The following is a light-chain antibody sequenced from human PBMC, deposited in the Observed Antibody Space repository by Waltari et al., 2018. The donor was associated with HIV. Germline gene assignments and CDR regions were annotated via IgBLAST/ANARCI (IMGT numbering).Light chain of an antibody. CDR2: SNN. CDR3: AAWDDTLNGL. J-gene: IGLJ2*01. CDR1: TSNIGTNI. Sequence: QSVLTQPPSASGTPGQNVTISCSGTTSNIGTNIVNWYQQFPGEAPKLLIYSNNQRPSGGPARFSGSKSGTSASLAISGLQSEDEADYFCAAWDDTLNGLFGGGTKLTVL. V-gene: IGLV1-44*01.